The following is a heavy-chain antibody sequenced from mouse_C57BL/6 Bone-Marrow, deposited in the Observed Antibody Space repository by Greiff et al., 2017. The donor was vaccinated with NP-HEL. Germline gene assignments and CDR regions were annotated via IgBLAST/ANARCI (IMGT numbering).Heavy chain of an antibody. Sequence: QVQLQQPGAELVRPGTSVKLSCKASGYTFTSYWMHWVKQRPGQGLEWIGVIDPSDSYTNYNQKFKGKATLTVDTSSSTAYMPLSSLTSADSAVYYCARCNYYGSSYYWGQGTTLTVSS. CDR3: ARCNYYGSSYY. V-gene: IGHV1-59*01. D-gene: IGHD1-1*01. CDR1: GYTFTSYW. J-gene: IGHJ2*01. CDR2: IDPSDSYT.